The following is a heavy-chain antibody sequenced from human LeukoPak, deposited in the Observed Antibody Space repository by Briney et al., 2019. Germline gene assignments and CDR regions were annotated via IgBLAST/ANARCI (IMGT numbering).Heavy chain of an antibody. CDR1: GYTFTSYG. CDR3: ARCLDSSWYSYYYYMDV. CDR2: ISAYNGNT. D-gene: IGHD6-13*01. J-gene: IGHJ6*03. V-gene: IGHV1-18*01. Sequence: GASVKVSCKASGYTFTSYGISWVRQAPGQGLEWMGWISAYNGNTNYAQKLQGRVTMTTDTSTSTAYMELRSLRSDDTAVYYCARCLDSSWYSYYYYMDVWGKGTTVTISS.